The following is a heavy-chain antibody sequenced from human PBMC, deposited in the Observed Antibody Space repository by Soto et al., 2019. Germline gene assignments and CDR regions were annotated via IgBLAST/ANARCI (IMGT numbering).Heavy chain of an antibody. D-gene: IGHD3-22*01. CDR2: ISGSGGST. Sequence: GSLRLSCAASGFTFSSYAMSWVRQAPGKGLEWVSAISGSGGSTYYADSVKGRFTISRDNSKNTLYLQMNSLRAEDTAVYYCAKNYDSSRSGLYWGQGTLVTVSS. V-gene: IGHV3-23*01. J-gene: IGHJ4*02. CDR1: GFTFSSYA. CDR3: AKNYDSSRSGLY.